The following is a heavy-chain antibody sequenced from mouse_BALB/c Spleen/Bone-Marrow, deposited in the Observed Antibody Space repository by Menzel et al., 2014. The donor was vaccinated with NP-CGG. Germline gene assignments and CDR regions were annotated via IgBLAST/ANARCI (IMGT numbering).Heavy chain of an antibody. CDR2: INPGSGAT. V-gene: IGHV1-54*03. Sequence: VQLQQSGADLVRPGTSVKVSCKASGYAFTNYLIERVKQRPGQGLEWIGVINPGSGATNYNENFKGKATLTADKSSSTPYMQLSSLTSDDSAVYFCARRLTGTLYFDYWGQGTTLTVSS. J-gene: IGHJ2*01. D-gene: IGHD4-1*01. CDR3: ARRLTGTLYFDY. CDR1: GYAFTNYL.